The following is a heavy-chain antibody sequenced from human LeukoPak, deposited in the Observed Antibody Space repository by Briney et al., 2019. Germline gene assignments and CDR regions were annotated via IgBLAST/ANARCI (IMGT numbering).Heavy chain of an antibody. CDR3: ARDLDTYVVLIAYDAFDI. CDR2: ISSGGSTI. D-gene: IGHD2-21*01. V-gene: IGHV3-11*04. CDR1: GFTFSDYY. J-gene: IGHJ3*02. Sequence: GGSLRLSCAASGFTFSDYYMNWIRQAPGKGLEWVSYISSGGSTIYYADSVKGRFTISRDNAKNSLYLQMNSLRAEDTAVYYCARDLDTYVVLIAYDAFDIWGQGTMVTVSS.